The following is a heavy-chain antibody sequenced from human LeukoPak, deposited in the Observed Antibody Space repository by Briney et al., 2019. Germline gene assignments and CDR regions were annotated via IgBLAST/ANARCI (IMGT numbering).Heavy chain of an antibody. CDR2: IYYSGST. CDR3: ARVQEGATTLRFDY. D-gene: IGHD1-26*01. Sequence: SETLSLTCTVSGGSTSSYYWSWIRQPPGKGLEWIGYIYYSGSTNYNPSLKSRVTISVDTSKNQFSLKLSSVTAADTAVYYCARVQEGATTLRFDYWGQGTLVTVSS. J-gene: IGHJ4*02. V-gene: IGHV4-59*01. CDR1: GGSTSSYY.